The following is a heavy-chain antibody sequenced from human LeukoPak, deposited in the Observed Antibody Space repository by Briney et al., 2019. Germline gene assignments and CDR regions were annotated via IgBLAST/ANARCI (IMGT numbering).Heavy chain of an antibody. V-gene: IGHV3-21*01. D-gene: IGHD4/OR15-4a*01. Sequence: GGSLRLSCAASGFIFSTYTMNWVRQAPGKGLEWVSSFSSSSNYIWYADSVKGRFSISRDNAKNSLYLQMNSLRAEDTAVYYCATGDMTIEYWGRGTLVTVSS. CDR2: FSSSSNYI. CDR1: GFIFSTYT. CDR3: ATGDMTIEY. J-gene: IGHJ4*02.